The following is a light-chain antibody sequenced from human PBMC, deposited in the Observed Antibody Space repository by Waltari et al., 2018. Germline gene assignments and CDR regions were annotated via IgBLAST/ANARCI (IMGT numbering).Light chain of an antibody. CDR1: QSISKY. CDR3: QKYGTLPAT. V-gene: IGKV3-20*01. J-gene: IGKJ1*01. Sequence: EIMLTQSPGTLSLPPGERATLSCRASQSISKYLAWYQQKPGQAPTLLIFDASSRATGIPDRFSGSGSGTDFSLTISRLEPEDVAVYYCQKYGTLPATFGQGTKVEIK. CDR2: DAS.